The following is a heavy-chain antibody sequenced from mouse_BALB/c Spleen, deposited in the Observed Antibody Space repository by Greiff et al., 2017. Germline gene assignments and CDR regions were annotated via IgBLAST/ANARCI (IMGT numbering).Heavy chain of an antibody. Sequence: VQLQQSGAELVRPGTSVKISCKASGYTFTNYWLGWVKQRPGHGLEWIGDIYPGGGYTNYNEKFKGKATLTADTSSSTAYMQLSSLTSEDSAVYFCAGWDYDDMYAMDYWGQGTSVTVSS. J-gene: IGHJ4*01. D-gene: IGHD2-4*01. CDR1: GYTFTNYW. CDR3: AGWDYDDMYAMDY. CDR2: IYPGGGYT. V-gene: IGHV1-63*02.